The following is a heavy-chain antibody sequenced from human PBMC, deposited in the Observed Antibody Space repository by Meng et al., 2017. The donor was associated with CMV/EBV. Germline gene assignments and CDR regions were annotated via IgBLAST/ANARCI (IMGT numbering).Heavy chain of an antibody. CDR2: ISYDGSNK. CDR3: ARAWGGGELEPQGE. V-gene: IGHV3-30-3*01. J-gene: IGHJ4*02. Sequence: GESLKISCAASGFTFSSYAMHWVRQAPGKGLEWVAVISYDGSNKYYADSVKGRFTISRDNAKNSLYLQMNSLRAEDTALYYCARAWGGGELEPQGEWGQGTLVTVSS. D-gene: IGHD1-1*01. CDR1: GFTFSSYA.